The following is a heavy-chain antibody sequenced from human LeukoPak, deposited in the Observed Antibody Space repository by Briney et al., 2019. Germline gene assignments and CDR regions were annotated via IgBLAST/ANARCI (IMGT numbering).Heavy chain of an antibody. Sequence: GGSLRLSCVASGFTFSGYSMNWVRQAPGKGLEWVATVSYDGTDTSYADSVKGRFAIFRDNSKNTLYLQMNSLRTEDTAVYYCVRVSGFCTNGVCPSFDPWGQGTLVIVSS. CDR2: VSYDGTDT. CDR1: GFTFSGYS. CDR3: VRVSGFCTNGVCPSFDP. V-gene: IGHV3-30*09. J-gene: IGHJ5*02. D-gene: IGHD2-8*01.